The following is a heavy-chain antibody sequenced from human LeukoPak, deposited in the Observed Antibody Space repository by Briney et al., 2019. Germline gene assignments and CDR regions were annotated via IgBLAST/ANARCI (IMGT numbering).Heavy chain of an antibody. D-gene: IGHD4-11*01. J-gene: IGHJ4*02. Sequence: PSQTLSLTCTVSGGSISSVDYYWSWIRQPPWKGLEWIGHIYYSGTTYYNPSLKSRVTISVDTSKNQFSLKLSSVTAADTAVYYCARVLEPYSRGLPYFDYWGQGTLVTVSS. CDR3: ARVLEPYSRGLPYFDY. CDR1: GGSISSVDYY. V-gene: IGHV4-30-4*01. CDR2: IYYSGTT.